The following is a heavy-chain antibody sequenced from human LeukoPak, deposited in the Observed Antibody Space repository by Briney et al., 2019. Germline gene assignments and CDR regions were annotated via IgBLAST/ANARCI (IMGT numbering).Heavy chain of an antibody. Sequence: SVKVSCKASGGTFSSYTISWVRQAPGQGLEWMGGIIPIFGTANYAQKFQGRVTITADESTSTAYMELSSLRSEDTAVYYCARGRYSSSITFMDVGGKGPRATVSP. CDR1: GGTFSSYT. CDR3: ARGRYSSSITFMDV. J-gene: IGHJ6*04. V-gene: IGHV1-69*13. CDR2: IIPIFGTA. D-gene: IGHD6-6*01.